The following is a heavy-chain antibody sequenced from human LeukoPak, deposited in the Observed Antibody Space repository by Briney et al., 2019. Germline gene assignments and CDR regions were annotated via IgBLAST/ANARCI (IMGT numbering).Heavy chain of an antibody. CDR1: GFTFSSHG. D-gene: IGHD2-15*01. Sequence: PGGSLRLSCAASGFTFSSHGMNWVRQAPGKGLEWVSGISPSGGITYYTDSVKGRFTISRDNSKNTLYLQMNGLRAEDTAVYYCATSDGRDFDYWGQGTLVTVSS. J-gene: IGHJ4*02. CDR3: ATSDGRDFDY. V-gene: IGHV3-23*01. CDR2: ISPSGGIT.